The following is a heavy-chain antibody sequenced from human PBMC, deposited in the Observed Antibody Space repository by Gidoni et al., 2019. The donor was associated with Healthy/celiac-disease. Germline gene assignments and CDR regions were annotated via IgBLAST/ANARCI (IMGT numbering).Heavy chain of an antibody. CDR3: ARLKLGAGAFDI. D-gene: IGHD7-27*01. V-gene: IGHV4-39*01. CDR1: GGSISSSSYY. J-gene: IGHJ3*02. CDR2: IYYSGST. Sequence: QLQLQESGPGLVKPSETLSLTCTVSGGSISSSSYYWGWIRQPPGKGLEWIVSIYYSGSTYYNPSLKSRVTISVDTSKNQFSLKLSSVTAADTAVYYCARLKLGAGAFDIWGQGTMVTVSS.